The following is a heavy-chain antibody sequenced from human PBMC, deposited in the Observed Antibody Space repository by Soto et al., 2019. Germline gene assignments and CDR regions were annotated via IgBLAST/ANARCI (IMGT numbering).Heavy chain of an antibody. CDR1: GFSRSTSGVG. CDR3: AHRRRRSYFDY. V-gene: IGHV2-5*02. CDR2: IYWDDDK. J-gene: IGHJ4*02. Sequence: QITLKESGPTLVKPTQTLTLTCTCSGFSRSTSGVGLGWIRQPPGKALEWLALIYWDDDKRYSPSLKSRLTITKYTSKNQVFLTMTNMDPVDTATYYCAHRRRRSYFDYWGQGTLVTVSS.